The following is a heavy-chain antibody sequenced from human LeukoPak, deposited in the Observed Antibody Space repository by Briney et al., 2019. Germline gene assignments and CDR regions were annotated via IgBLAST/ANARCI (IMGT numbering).Heavy chain of an antibody. Sequence: SETLSLTCAVYGGSFSGYYWSWIRQPPGKGLEWIGEINHSGSTNSPPSLKSRVTISVDTSKNQFSLKLSSVTAADTAVYYCARRFCTVVVVAALHYYYYMDVWGKGTTVTISS. CDR2: INHSGST. D-gene: IGHD2-15*01. CDR1: GGSFSGYY. V-gene: IGHV4-34*01. J-gene: IGHJ6*03. CDR3: ARRFCTVVVVAALHYYYYMDV.